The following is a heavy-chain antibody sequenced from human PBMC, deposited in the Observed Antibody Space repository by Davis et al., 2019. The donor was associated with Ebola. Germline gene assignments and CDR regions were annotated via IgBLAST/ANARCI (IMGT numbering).Heavy chain of an antibody. CDR2: ISYSGNT. CDR3: VSILGGENGLYSDYLFDN. Sequence: MPSETLSPTCCVSGGSISRSDYYWGWIRQPPGKGLEWIGSISYSGNTYYNPSLEGRATISVDTSKNWFSLKLTSVTAADTVLFYCVSILGGENGLYSDYLFDNWGQGTLVTVSS. CDR1: GGSISRSDYY. V-gene: IGHV4-39*01. J-gene: IGHJ4*02. D-gene: IGHD3-16*01.